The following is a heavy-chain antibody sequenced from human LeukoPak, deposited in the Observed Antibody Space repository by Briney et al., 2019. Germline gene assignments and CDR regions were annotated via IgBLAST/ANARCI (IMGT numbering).Heavy chain of an antibody. CDR2: IYYSGNT. J-gene: IGHJ2*01. CDR3: TRVGAKLTGVGWYFDL. CDR1: GGSISSYY. Sequence: SETLSLTCTVSGGSISSYYWGWVRQPPGKRLEWIGYIYYSGNTTYNPSLKSRVTVSVDTSKSQFSLNLNSVTAADTAVYYCTRVGAKLTGVGWYFDLWGRGALVTISS. D-gene: IGHD3-9*01. V-gene: IGHV4-59*01.